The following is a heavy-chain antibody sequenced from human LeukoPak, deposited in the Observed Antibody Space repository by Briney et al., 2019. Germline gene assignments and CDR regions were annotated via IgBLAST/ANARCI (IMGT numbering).Heavy chain of an antibody. Sequence: GGSLRLSCAVSGFTVSSNYMNWVRQAPGKGLEWVSVIYSADTTHYAESVKGRFTISRDNSKNTLYLQMNSMRAEDTAVYYCARDPNWGDILHYWGQGTLVTVSS. CDR2: IYSADTT. J-gene: IGHJ4*02. CDR1: GFTVSSNY. V-gene: IGHV3-66*01. D-gene: IGHD7-27*01. CDR3: ARDPNWGDILHY.